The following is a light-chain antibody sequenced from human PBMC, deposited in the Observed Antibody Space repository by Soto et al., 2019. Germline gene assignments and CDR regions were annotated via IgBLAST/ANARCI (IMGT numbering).Light chain of an antibody. CDR2: DVS. V-gene: IGLV2-14*01. CDR1: SSDVGGYNY. CDR3: SSYTSSSTLV. J-gene: IGLJ1*01. Sequence: QSVLTQPPSVSGSPGQSITISCTGTSSDVGGYNYVSWYQQHPGEAPKLMIYDVSNRPSGVSNRFSGSKSGNTASLTISGLQAEDEADYYCSSYTSSSTLVFGTGTKVTVL.